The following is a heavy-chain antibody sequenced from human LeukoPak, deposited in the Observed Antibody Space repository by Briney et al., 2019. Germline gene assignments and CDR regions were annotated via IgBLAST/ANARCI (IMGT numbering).Heavy chain of an antibody. CDR2: IHSADSNT. Sequence: GESLKISCKDTGYSFTNYWIGWVRQMPGKGLEWMGIIHSADSNTKYSPSFQGQVTISADKSISTAYLQWSGLKASDTAMYYCAGARHGDYRWDYWGQGTLVTVSS. V-gene: IGHV5-51*01. D-gene: IGHD4-17*01. CDR3: AGARHGDYRWDY. CDR1: GYSFTNYW. J-gene: IGHJ4*02.